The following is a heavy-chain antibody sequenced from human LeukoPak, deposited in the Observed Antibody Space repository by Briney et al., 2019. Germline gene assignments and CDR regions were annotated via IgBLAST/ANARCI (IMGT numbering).Heavy chain of an antibody. CDR2: ISGSGGST. CDR3: AKDRGVRGVISAKQDTFDY. CDR1: GGSFSGYY. Sequence: PSETLSLTCAVYGGSFSGYYWSWVRQAPGKGLEWVSAISGSGGSTYYADSVKGRFTISRDNSKNTLYLQMNSLRAEDTAVYYCAKDRGVRGVISAKQDTFDYWGQGTLVTVSS. D-gene: IGHD3-10*01. V-gene: IGHV3-23*01. J-gene: IGHJ4*02.